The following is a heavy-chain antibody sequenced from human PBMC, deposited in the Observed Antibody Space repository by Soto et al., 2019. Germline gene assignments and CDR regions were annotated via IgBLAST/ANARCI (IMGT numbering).Heavy chain of an antibody. V-gene: IGHV1-69*13. Sequence: ASVKVSCKASGGTFSSYAISWVRQAPGQGLEWMGGIIPIFGTANYAQKFQGRVTITADESTSTAYMELSSLRSEDTAVYYCARGSRITGTTFYGSGTVFGYWGQGTLVTVSS. J-gene: IGHJ4*02. CDR3: ARGSRITGTTFYGSGTVFGY. CDR1: GGTFSSYA. D-gene: IGHD3-10*01. CDR2: IIPIFGTA.